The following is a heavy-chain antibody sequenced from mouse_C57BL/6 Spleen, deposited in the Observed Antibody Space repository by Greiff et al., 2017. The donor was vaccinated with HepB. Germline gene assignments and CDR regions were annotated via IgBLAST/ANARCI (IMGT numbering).Heavy chain of an antibody. CDR3: ARGGGYDATGLEYYFDY. CDR2: FHPYNDDT. CDR1: GYTFTTYP. J-gene: IGHJ2*01. Sequence: QVQLKESGAELVKPGASVKMSCKASGYTFTTYPIEWMKQNHGKSLEWIGNFHPYNDDTKYNEKFKGKATLTVEKSSSTVYLELSRLTSDDSAVYYCARGGGYDATGLEYYFDYWGQGTTLTVSS. D-gene: IGHD2-2*01. V-gene: IGHV1-47*01.